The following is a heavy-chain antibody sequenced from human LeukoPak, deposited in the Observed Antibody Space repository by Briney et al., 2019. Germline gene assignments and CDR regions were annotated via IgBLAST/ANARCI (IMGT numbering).Heavy chain of an antibody. J-gene: IGHJ4*02. CDR2: IYSSGTT. V-gene: IGHV4-31*03. CDR1: GGSISSGAFY. D-gene: IGHD3-10*01. CDR3: ARDGRFGDPYADY. Sequence: SETLSLTCTISGGSISSGAFYWTWIRQHPGRGLEWIGYIYSSGTTYYNPSLKSRVSISRDTSKNQFSLNLNSVTAADTAVYYCARDGRFGDPYADYWGQGTLVTVSS.